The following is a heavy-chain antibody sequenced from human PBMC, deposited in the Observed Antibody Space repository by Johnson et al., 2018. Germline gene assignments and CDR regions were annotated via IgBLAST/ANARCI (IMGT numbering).Heavy chain of an antibody. V-gene: IGHV3-33*08. J-gene: IGHJ3*01. Sequence: QPGGSLRLSCEASGFTFTSYWMHWVRQVPGKGLEWVALIWHDGSNEFYGDSVKGRFTTSRDNSANTCYLHMNRLRVEDTSVYYCATERAPDVFEFWGRGTMVTVSS. CDR2: IWHDGSNE. CDR1: GFTFTSYW. CDR3: ATERAPDVFEF.